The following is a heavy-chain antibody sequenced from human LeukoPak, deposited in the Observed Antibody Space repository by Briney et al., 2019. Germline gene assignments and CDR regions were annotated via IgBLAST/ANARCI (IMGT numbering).Heavy chain of an antibody. CDR1: GVSISSYY. V-gene: IGHV4-4*07. CDR2: IYTSGST. D-gene: IGHD2-2*01. Sequence: SETLSLTCTVSGVSISSYYWSWIRQPAGKGLEWIGRIYTSGSTNYNPSLKSRVTMSVDTSKNQFSLKLSSVTAADTTVYYCARGGVPAAIDYYYYMDVWGKGTTVTVSS. J-gene: IGHJ6*03. CDR3: ARGGVPAAIDYYYYMDV.